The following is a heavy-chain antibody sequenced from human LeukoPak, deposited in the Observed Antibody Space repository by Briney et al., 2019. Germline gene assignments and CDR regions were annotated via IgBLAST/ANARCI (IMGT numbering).Heavy chain of an antibody. D-gene: IGHD3-22*01. CDR3: ARGPDYYDSSGYSYNWFDP. Sequence: PSETLSLTCTVSGGSVSSGSYYWSWIRQPPGKGLEWIGYIHYSGSTNYNPSLKSRVTISVDTSKNQFSLKLSSVTAADTAVYYCARGPDYYDSSGYSYNWFDPWGQGTLVTVSS. CDR1: GGSVSSGSYY. J-gene: IGHJ5*02. CDR2: IHYSGST. V-gene: IGHV4-61*01.